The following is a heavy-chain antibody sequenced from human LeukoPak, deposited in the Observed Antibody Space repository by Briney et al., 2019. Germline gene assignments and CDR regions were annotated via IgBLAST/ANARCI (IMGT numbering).Heavy chain of an antibody. CDR2: ISSSGSGT. CDR1: GFTFSSYA. J-gene: IGHJ5*02. Sequence: GGSLRLSCAASGFTFSSYAMSWVRQAPGKRLEWFSVISSSGSGTYYADSVRGRFTISRDNSKNTLDLQMHSLRAEDTAVYYCAKGPTYTSSSRFDPWGQGTLVTVSS. CDR3: AKGPTYTSSSRFDP. V-gene: IGHV3-23*01. D-gene: IGHD6-6*01.